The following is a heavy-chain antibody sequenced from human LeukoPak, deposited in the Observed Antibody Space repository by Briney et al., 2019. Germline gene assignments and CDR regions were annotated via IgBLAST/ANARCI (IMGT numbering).Heavy chain of an antibody. V-gene: IGHV5-51*01. J-gene: IGHJ6*03. CDR1: GYSFTSYW. CDR2: IYPGDSDT. Sequence: GESLKISCKGSGYSFTSYWIGWVRQMPGKGLEWMGIIYPGDSDTRYSPSFQGQVTISADKSISTAYLQWSSLKAPDTAMYYCARSSVAGRYYYFYMDVWGKGTTVTVSS. D-gene: IGHD6-19*01. CDR3: ARSSVAGRYYYFYMDV.